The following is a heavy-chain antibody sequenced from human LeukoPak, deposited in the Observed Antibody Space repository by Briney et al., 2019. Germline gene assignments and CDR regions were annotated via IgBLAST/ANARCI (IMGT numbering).Heavy chain of an antibody. V-gene: IGHV1-2*07. J-gene: IGHJ5*02. Sequence: ASVNVSCKASGYTFTDYFIHWVRQAPGQRLEWIGGITPNIGYTSDAHKFRGRVTVTRDTSLSTAYVELSRLTSSDTAVYNCARGGEKGWFDPWGQGTLVTVSS. CDR1: GYTFTDYF. D-gene: IGHD3-16*01. CDR3: ARGGEKGWFDP. CDR2: ITPNIGYT.